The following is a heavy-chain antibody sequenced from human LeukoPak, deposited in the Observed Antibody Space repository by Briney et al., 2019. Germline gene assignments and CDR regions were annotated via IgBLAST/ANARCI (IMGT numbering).Heavy chain of an antibody. CDR3: ARHKTGARGFDI. CDR1: GGSLSGYY. CDR2: INHSGTT. V-gene: IGHV4-34*01. D-gene: IGHD3-10*01. J-gene: IGHJ3*02. Sequence: PSETLSLTCAVYGGSLSGYYWSWIRQPPGKGLEWIGEINHSGTTSYNPFLKSRLTISVDTSKDQFSLKLTSVTAADTAVFYCARHKTGARGFDIWGQGTMVTVSS.